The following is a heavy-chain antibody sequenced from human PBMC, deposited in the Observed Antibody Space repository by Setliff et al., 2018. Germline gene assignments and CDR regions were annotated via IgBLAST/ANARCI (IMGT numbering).Heavy chain of an antibody. CDR2: IYSSGDT. CDR3: ARAVDSTGYFPFWYFDL. D-gene: IGHD3-22*01. V-gene: IGHV4-61*02. Sequence: SETLSLTCAVSGGSISSGSYYWSWIRQPAGKGLEWIGRIYSSGDTNYNPSLKSRATMSVDTSKNHFSLNLTSVTAADTAIYFCARAVDSTGYFPFWYFDLWGRGTLVTVSS. J-gene: IGHJ2*01. CDR1: GGSISSGSYY.